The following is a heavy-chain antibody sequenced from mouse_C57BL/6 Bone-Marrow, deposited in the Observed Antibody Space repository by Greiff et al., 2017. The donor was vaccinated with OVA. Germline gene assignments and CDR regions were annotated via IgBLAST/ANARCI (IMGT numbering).Heavy chain of an antibody. V-gene: IGHV1-64*01. D-gene: IGHD2-2*01. CDR1: GYTFTSYW. Sequence: VQLQQPGAELVKPGASVKLSCKASGYTFTSYWMHWVKQRPGQGLEWIGMIHPNGGSTNYNEKFKSKATLTVDKSSSTAYMQLNSLTSEDTAVYYCARSSDYYGYDEYFDVWGTGTTVTVSS. CDR3: ARSSDYYGYDEYFDV. J-gene: IGHJ1*03. CDR2: IHPNGGST.